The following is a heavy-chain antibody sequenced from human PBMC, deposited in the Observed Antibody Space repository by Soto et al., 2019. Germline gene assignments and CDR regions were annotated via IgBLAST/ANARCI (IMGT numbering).Heavy chain of an antibody. CDR2: IIPIFNST. CDR3: AREGRGKKAGYNGLVSLGY. J-gene: IGHJ4*02. V-gene: IGHV1-69*06. D-gene: IGHD2-2*02. CDR1: GSRFSNYV. Sequence: QVQLVQSGAEVKTPGSSLKVSCKVSGSRFSNYVISWVRQAPGHGLEWLGRIIPIFNSTKYAQSFQGRVTLTADKSTSTASLELSSVRSDDTAVYFCAREGRGKKAGYNGLVSLGYWGQGTLVTVSS.